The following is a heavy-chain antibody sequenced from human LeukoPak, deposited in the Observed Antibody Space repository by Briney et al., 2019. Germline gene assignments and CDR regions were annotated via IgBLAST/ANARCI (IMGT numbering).Heavy chain of an antibody. CDR1: GYTFTSYY. V-gene: IGHV1-69*06. CDR2: IIPIFGTA. CDR3: ARGGRMATTRPFDY. J-gene: IGHJ4*02. D-gene: IGHD5-24*01. Sequence: GASVKVSCKASGYTFTSYYMHWVRQAPGQGLEWMGGIIPIFGTANYAQKFQGRVTITADKSTSTAYMELSSLRSEDTAVYYCARGGRMATTRPFDYWGQGTLVTVSS.